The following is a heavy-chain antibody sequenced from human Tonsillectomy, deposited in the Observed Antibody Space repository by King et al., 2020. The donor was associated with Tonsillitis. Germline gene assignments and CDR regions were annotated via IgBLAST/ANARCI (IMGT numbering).Heavy chain of an antibody. CDR2: IYYRGDT. D-gene: IGHD2-2*01. J-gene: IGHJ5*02. V-gene: IGHV4-39*07. CDR3: ASSLGGSAPSRCFAP. CDR1: GGSISGSTYY. Sequence: QLQESGPGLVKPSETLSLTCIVSGGSISGSTYYWGWFRQPPGKGLEWIGGIYYRGDTYSNPSLQSRLIMSVDTSKNQFSLNLRSLTAADTAVYYCASSLGGSAPSRCFAPWGQGTLVTVPS.